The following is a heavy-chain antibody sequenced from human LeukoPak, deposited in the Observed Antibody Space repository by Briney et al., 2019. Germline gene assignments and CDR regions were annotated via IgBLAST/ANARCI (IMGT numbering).Heavy chain of an antibody. J-gene: IGHJ6*03. CDR2: INHSGST. V-gene: IGHV4-34*01. CDR1: GGSFSGYY. Sequence: PSETLSLTCAVYGGSFSGYYWSWIRQPPGKGLEWIGEINHSGSTNYNPSLKSRVTISVDTSKNQFSLKLSSVTAADTAVYYCARARLLEWLPYYMDVWGKGTTVTVSS. D-gene: IGHD3-3*01. CDR3: ARARLLEWLPYYMDV.